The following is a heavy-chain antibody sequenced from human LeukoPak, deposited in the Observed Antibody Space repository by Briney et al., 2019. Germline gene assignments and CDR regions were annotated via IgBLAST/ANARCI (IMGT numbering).Heavy chain of an antibody. CDR3: AKDKARLGYCSGGSCPRTQGFDY. D-gene: IGHD2-15*01. J-gene: IGHJ4*02. Sequence: PGRSLRLSCAASGFTFDDYAMRWVRHAPGKGLEWVSGISWNSGSIGYADSVKGRFTISRDNAKNSLYLQMNSLRAEDTALYYCAKDKARLGYCSGGSCPRTQGFDYWGQGTLVTVSS. V-gene: IGHV3-9*01. CDR2: ISWNSGSI. CDR1: GFTFDDYA.